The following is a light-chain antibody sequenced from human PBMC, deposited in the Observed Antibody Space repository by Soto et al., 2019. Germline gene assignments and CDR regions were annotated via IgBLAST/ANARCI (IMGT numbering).Light chain of an antibody. CDR2: GAS. CDR1: QSIGKH. CDR3: QQGYSSPAT. J-gene: IGKJ5*01. Sequence: DIQMTQSPSVLSASVGDSVTITCRASQSIGKHLNWYQQKPGKAPKFLIYGASTLQSGAPSRFTGSGSGTDFALTVNSLQAEDFATYYCQQGYSSPATFGQGTRLEIK. V-gene: IGKV1-39*01.